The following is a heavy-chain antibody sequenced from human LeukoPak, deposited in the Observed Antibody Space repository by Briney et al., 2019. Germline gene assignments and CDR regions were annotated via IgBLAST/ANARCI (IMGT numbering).Heavy chain of an antibody. CDR2: IYSGGST. V-gene: IGHV3-66*02. Sequence: GGSLRLSCAASGFTFSSYAMSWVRQAPGKGLEWVSVIYSGGSTYYADSVKGRFTISRDNSKNTLYLQMNSLRAEDTAVYYCARDDRSSTSCYWGSFDPWGQGTLVTVSS. CDR1: GFTFSSYA. D-gene: IGHD2-2*01. CDR3: ARDDRSSTSCYWGSFDP. J-gene: IGHJ5*02.